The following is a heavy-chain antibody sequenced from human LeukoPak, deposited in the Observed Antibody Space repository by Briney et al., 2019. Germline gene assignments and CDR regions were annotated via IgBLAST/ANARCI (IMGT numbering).Heavy chain of an antibody. D-gene: IGHD4-17*01. CDR1: GGSFSGCY. Sequence: PSETLSLTCAVYGGSFSGCYWSWIRQPPGKGLEWIGEINHSGSTNYNPSLKSRVTISVDTSKNQFSLKLSSVTAADTAVYYCARGGRYGDYGIDYWGQGTLVTVSS. CDR3: ARGGRYGDYGIDY. CDR2: INHSGST. V-gene: IGHV4-34*01. J-gene: IGHJ4*02.